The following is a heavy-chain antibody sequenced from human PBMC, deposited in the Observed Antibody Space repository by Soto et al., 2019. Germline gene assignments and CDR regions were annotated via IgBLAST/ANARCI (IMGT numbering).Heavy chain of an antibody. V-gene: IGHV4-31*03. Sequence: SATLSLTCTVSGGSISSGGYYWSWIRQHPGKGLEWIGYIYYSGSTYYNPSLKSRVTISVDTSKNQFSLKLSSVTAADTAVYYCAGLSDSSGYYSWGAFDPWGQGTLVTVSS. D-gene: IGHD3-22*01. CDR3: AGLSDSSGYYSWGAFDP. CDR1: GGSISSGGYY. CDR2: IYYSGST. J-gene: IGHJ5*02.